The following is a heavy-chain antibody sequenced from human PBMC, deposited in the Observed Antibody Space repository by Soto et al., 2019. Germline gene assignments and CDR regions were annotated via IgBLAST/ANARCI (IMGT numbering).Heavy chain of an antibody. Sequence: SETLSLTCAVYGGSFSGYYWSWIRQPPGKGLEWIGEINHSGSTNYNPSLKSRVTISVDTSKNQFSLKLSSVTAADTAVYYCARGRRQWLAGNWFDPWGQGTLVTVSS. J-gene: IGHJ5*02. V-gene: IGHV4-34*01. CDR1: GGSFSGYY. CDR3: ARGRRQWLAGNWFDP. CDR2: INHSGST. D-gene: IGHD6-19*01.